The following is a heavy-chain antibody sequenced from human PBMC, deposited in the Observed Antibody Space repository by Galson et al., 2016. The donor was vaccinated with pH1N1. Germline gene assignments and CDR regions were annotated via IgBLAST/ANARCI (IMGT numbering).Heavy chain of an antibody. CDR1: GFTFSDYS. V-gene: IGHV3-48*01. Sequence: LRLSCAASGFTFSDYSMNWVRQAPGKGLEWLSYFGAGHDIYYADSVKGRFTISRDNARNSLSLQMNSLRAEDTAVYYCVRDNWGLDYWGQGTLVTVSS. CDR3: VRDNWGLDY. D-gene: IGHD7-27*01. CDR2: FGAGHDI. J-gene: IGHJ4*02.